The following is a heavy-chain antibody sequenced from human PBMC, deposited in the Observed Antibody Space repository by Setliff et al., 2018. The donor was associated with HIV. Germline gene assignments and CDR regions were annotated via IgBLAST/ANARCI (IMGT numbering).Heavy chain of an antibody. D-gene: IGHD4-4*01. Sequence: ASVKVSCKASGGTSNNYAISWVRQAPGQGLQWVGGIIPLFGTTNYAQKFQGRVTITADESTSTAYMELRSLRSEDTAVYYCAPIDPFPHDYSNSSFDYWGQGTLVTVSS. CDR1: GGTSNNYA. CDR2: IIPLFGTT. J-gene: IGHJ4*02. CDR3: APIDPFPHDYSNSSFDY. V-gene: IGHV1-69*13.